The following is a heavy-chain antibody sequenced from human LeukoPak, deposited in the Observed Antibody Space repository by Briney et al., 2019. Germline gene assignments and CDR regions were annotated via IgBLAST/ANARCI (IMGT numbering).Heavy chain of an antibody. D-gene: IGHD4-11*01. CDR2: IKQDGSEK. Sequence: GGSLRLSCAASGFTFSSYAMSWVRQALGKGLEWVANIKQDGSEKYYVDSVRGRFTISRDNAKNSLSLQMNSLRAEDTAVYYCASNYGGWGQGTLVTVSS. V-gene: IGHV3-7*03. J-gene: IGHJ4*02. CDR1: GFTFSSYA. CDR3: ASNYGG.